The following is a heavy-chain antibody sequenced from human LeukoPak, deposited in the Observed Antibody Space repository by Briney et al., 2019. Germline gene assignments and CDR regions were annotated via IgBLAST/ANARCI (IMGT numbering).Heavy chain of an antibody. Sequence: SVKISCKASGGTFSSYAISWVRQAPGQGLEWMGRIIPIFGTANYAQKFQGRVTITTDESTSTAYTELSSLRSENTAVYYCAREPESPYCSSTSCYWAYMDVWGKGTTVTVSS. D-gene: IGHD2-2*01. V-gene: IGHV1-69*05. J-gene: IGHJ6*03. CDR3: AREPESPYCSSTSCYWAYMDV. CDR2: IIPIFGTA. CDR1: GGTFSSYA.